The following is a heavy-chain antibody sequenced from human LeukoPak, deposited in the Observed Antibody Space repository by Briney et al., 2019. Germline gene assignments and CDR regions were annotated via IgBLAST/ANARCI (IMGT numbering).Heavy chain of an antibody. CDR3: ASAITMVRGVMQNYYYYGMDV. Sequence: GASVKVSCKASGGTFSSYAISWVRQAPRQGLEWMGRIIPILGIANYAQKFQGRVTITADKSTSTACMELSSLRSEDTAVYYCASAITMVRGVMQNYYYYGMDVWGQGTTVTVSS. CDR1: GGTFSSYA. D-gene: IGHD3-10*01. V-gene: IGHV1-69*04. J-gene: IGHJ6*02. CDR2: IIPILGIA.